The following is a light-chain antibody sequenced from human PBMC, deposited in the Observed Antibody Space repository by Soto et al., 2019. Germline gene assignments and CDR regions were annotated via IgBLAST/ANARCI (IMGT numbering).Light chain of an antibody. Sequence: EVVVTQSPATLSVSPGERATLSCRASQSVSSNLAWYRQLPGQPPRLLIYGASTRATGIPARFSGSGSGTEFTLTISSLQSEDSAIYYCQQYNNWPRTFGQGTKVEI. CDR3: QQYNNWPRT. J-gene: IGKJ1*01. V-gene: IGKV3-15*01. CDR2: GAS. CDR1: QSVSSN.